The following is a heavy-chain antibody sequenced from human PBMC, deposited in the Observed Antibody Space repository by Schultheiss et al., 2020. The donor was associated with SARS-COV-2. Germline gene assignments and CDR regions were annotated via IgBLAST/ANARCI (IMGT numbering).Heavy chain of an antibody. D-gene: IGHD2-21*02. CDR3: ARQLPVGGDYLGFFGY. Sequence: GGSLRLSCAASGFTFSNYGMHWVRQAPGKGLEWVAVIWYDGRNKYYADAVKGRFTISRDDSKNMLYLQMNSLRAEDTAVYYCARQLPVGGDYLGFFGYWGQGTLVTVPQ. CDR1: GFTFSNYG. V-gene: IGHV3-33*01. CDR2: IWYDGRNK. J-gene: IGHJ4*02.